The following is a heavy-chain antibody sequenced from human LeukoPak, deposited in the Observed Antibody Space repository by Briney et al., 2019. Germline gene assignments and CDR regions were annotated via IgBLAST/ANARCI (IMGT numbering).Heavy chain of an antibody. CDR3: ARDGLRYNWNYDAFDY. CDR2: ISAYNGNT. CDR1: GYTFTSYG. V-gene: IGHV1-18*04. D-gene: IGHD1-7*01. Sequence: EASVKVSCKASGYTFTSYGISWVRQAPGQGLEWMGWISAYNGNTNYAQKLQGRVTMTTDTSTSTAYMELRSLRSDDTAVYYCARDGLRYNWNYDAFDYWGQGTLVTVSS. J-gene: IGHJ4*02.